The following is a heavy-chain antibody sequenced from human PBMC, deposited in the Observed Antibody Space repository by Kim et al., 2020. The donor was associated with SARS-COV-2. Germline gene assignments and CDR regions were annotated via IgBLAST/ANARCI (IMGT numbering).Heavy chain of an antibody. D-gene: IGHD6-25*01. J-gene: IGHJ6*02. CDR2: IIPIFGTA. Sequence: SVKVSCKASGGTFSSYDISWVRQAPGQGLEWMGGIIPIFGTANYAQKFQGRVTITADASTSTAYMELSSLRSEDTAVYYCAREAFQRPPEDYYYAIDVWGQGTTVTVSS. CDR1: GGTFSSYD. CDR3: AREAFQRPPEDYYYAIDV. V-gene: IGHV1-69*13.